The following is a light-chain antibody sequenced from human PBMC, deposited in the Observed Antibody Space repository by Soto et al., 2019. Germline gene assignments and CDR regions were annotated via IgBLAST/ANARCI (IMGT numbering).Light chain of an antibody. V-gene: IGLV3-21*02. CDR1: NIGSKN. J-gene: IGLJ1*01. CDR3: QVWDNSNEHHV. CDR2: DDS. Sequence: SYALTQPPSVSVAPGQTARITCGGNNIGSKNVHWYQLKPGQAPVLVVYDDSDRPSGIPDRFSGSNSGNTATLTVSRVEAGDEADYYCQVWDNSNEHHVLGAGTRSPS.